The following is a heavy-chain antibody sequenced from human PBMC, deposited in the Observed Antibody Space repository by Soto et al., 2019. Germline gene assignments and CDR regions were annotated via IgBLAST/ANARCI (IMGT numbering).Heavy chain of an antibody. CDR3: ARGYTLFGPLVPDAFDI. J-gene: IGHJ3*02. V-gene: IGHV4-31*03. D-gene: IGHD2-2*02. CDR2: IYYSGST. CDR1: GGSISSGGYY. Sequence: SETLSLTCTVSGGSISSGGYYWSWIRQHPGKGLEWIGYIYYSGSTYYNPSLKSRVTISVDTSKNQFSLKLSSVTAADTAVYYCARGYTLFGPLVPDAFDIWGQGTMVTVSS.